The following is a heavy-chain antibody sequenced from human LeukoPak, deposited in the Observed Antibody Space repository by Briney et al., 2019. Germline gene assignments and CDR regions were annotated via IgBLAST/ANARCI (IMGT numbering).Heavy chain of an antibody. CDR1: GFTFSSYW. Sequence: GGSLRLSCAASGFTFSSYWMHWVRQAPGKGLVWVSRINSDGKSTNYADFVKGRFTISRDNAKNTLYLQMNSLRAEDTAVYYCVRDMGYYDKVWGQGTLVTVSS. J-gene: IGHJ4*02. CDR3: VRDMGYYDKV. CDR2: INSDGKST. D-gene: IGHD3-22*01. V-gene: IGHV3-74*01.